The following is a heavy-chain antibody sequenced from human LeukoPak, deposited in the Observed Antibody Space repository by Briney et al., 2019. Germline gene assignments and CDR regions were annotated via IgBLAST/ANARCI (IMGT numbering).Heavy chain of an antibody. CDR2: ISTDGSST. CDR1: GLTFNSYW. V-gene: IGHV3-74*01. D-gene: IGHD6-6*01. CDR3: VREYSSSSGRAFDI. Sequence: GGSLRLSCAASGLTFNSYWMHWVRQAPGKGLVWVSRISTDGSSTNSAESVKGRLTISRDNAKNTLYLQMNSLRAEDTAVYYCVREYSSSSGRAFDIWGQGTMVTVSP. J-gene: IGHJ3*02.